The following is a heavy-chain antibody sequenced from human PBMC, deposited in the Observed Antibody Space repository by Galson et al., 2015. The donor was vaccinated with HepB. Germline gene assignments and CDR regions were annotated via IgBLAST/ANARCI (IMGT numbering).Heavy chain of an antibody. D-gene: IGHD3-10*02. CDR2: VSTNSGNT. J-gene: IGHJ3*02. V-gene: IGHV1-18*01. CDR3: ARDVRYAFEM. Sequence: SVKVSCKASGYTFTRNGISWVRQAPGQGLEWMGWVSTNSGNTYYAQKFQDRLIMTTERSTSTAYMELRSLTSDDTAFYYCARDVRYAFEMWGQGTKVTVS. CDR1: GYTFTRNG.